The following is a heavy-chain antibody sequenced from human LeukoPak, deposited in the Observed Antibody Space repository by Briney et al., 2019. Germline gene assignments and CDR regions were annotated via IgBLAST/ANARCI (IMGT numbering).Heavy chain of an antibody. D-gene: IGHD1-14*01. CDR3: AKWSLTTWGYFDY. V-gene: IGHV3-30*18. Sequence: GGSLRLSCVASGFTFSSNGMHWVRQAPGKGLEWVAVILKDGSTTYYVDSVKGRFTISRDNSKNTLYLQMNSLGVEDTAVYYCAKWSLTTWGYFDYWGQGALVTVSS. CDR1: GFTFSSNG. J-gene: IGHJ4*02. CDR2: ILKDGSTT.